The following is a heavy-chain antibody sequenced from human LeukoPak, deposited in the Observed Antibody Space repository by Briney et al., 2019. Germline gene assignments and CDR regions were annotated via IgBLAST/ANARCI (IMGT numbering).Heavy chain of an antibody. Sequence: SQTLSLTCTGSGGSLSRGSYYWRWLRQPAGRGREWIGRIYTSGSTNYNPSLKSRVTISVDTSKNQFPLKLSSVTAADTAVYYCARGGYCSSTSCSNWFDPWGQGTLVTVSS. CDR2: IYTSGST. V-gene: IGHV4-61*02. CDR3: ARGGYCSSTSCSNWFDP. D-gene: IGHD2-2*03. J-gene: IGHJ5*02. CDR1: GGSLSRGSYY.